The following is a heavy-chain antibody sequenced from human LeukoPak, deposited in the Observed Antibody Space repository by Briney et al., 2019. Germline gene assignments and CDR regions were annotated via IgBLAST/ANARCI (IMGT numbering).Heavy chain of an antibody. Sequence: SETLSLTCAVYGGSFSGYYWSWIRQPPGKGLEWIGEINHSGSTNYNPSLKSRVTISVDTSKNQFSLKLSSVTAADTAVYYCARGSLGYCSSTSCYTAYNWNYFLSCGQGTLVTVSS. CDR1: GGSFSGYY. CDR2: INHSGST. V-gene: IGHV4-34*01. CDR3: ARGSLGYCSSTSCYTAYNWNYFLS. D-gene: IGHD2-2*02. J-gene: IGHJ5*02.